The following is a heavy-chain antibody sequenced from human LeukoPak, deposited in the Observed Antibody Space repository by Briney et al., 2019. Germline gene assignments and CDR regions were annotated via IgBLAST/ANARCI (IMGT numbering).Heavy chain of an antibody. D-gene: IGHD1-26*01. Sequence: GASVKVSCKASGYTFTGYYMHWVRQASGQGLEWMGWINPSGGGTNYAQKFQGRVTLTRDTSISTVYMELSRLRYDDTAVYYCARDVRGDPSGTSYLISYAFDIWGQGTMVTVSS. J-gene: IGHJ3*02. CDR3: ARDVRGDPSGTSYLISYAFDI. V-gene: IGHV1-2*02. CDR2: INPSGGGT. CDR1: GYTFTGYY.